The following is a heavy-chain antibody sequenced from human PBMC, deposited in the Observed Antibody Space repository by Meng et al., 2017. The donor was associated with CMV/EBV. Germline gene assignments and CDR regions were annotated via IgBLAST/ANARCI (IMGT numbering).Heavy chain of an antibody. CDR3: ARVFPRRSDYYYYYYGMDV. D-gene: IGHD3-3*01. V-gene: IGHV4-34*01. CDR1: GGSFSGYY. Sequence: GSLRLSCAVYGGSFSGYYWSWIRQPPGKGLEWIGEINHSGSTNYNPSLKSRVTISVDTSKKQFSLKLSSVTAADTAVYYCARVFPRRSDYYYYYYGMDVWGQGTTVTVSS. J-gene: IGHJ6*02. CDR2: INHSGST.